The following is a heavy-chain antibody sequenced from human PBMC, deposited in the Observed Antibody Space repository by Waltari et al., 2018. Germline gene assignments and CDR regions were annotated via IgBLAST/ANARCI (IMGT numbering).Heavy chain of an antibody. D-gene: IGHD6-19*01. CDR3: ARQWLVRFDY. V-gene: IGHV4-39*07. J-gene: IGHJ4*02. CDR2: IYYSGST. CDR1: GGSISSSSYY. Sequence: QLQLQESGPGLVKPSETLSLTCTVAGGSISSSSYYWGWIRQPPGKGLEWIGSIYYSGSTYYNPSLKSRVTISVDTSKNQFSLKLSSVTAADTAVYYCARQWLVRFDYWGQGTLVTVSS.